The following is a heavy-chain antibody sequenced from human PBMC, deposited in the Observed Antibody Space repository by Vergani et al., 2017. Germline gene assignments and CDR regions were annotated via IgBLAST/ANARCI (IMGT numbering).Heavy chain of an antibody. CDR2: IRYDGSNK. Sequence: QVQLVESGGGVVQPGGSLRLSCAASGFTFSSYGMHWVRQAPGKGLEWVAFIRYDGSNKYYADSVKGRFTISRDNSKNTLYLQMNSLRAEDTAVYYCAKGMRFDFWSGHSFDYWGQGTLVTVSS. CDR1: GFTFSSYG. V-gene: IGHV3-30*02. J-gene: IGHJ4*02. CDR3: AKGMRFDFWSGHSFDY. D-gene: IGHD3-3*01.